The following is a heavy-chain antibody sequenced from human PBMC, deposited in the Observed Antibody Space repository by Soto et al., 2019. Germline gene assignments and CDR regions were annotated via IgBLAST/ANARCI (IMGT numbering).Heavy chain of an antibody. CDR1: GASISSTSSYAW. Sequence: QVQLQESGPGLVKPSGTLSLTCTVSGASISSTSSYAWWTWVRQPPGKGLEWIGEIYHSGSTNYNPSLMSRVTMSVDKSKNQFSLRLSSVTAADTAVYYCAKMVGATLVDYWGQGSLVTVSS. CDR3: AKMVGATLVDY. V-gene: IGHV4-4*02. J-gene: IGHJ4*02. CDR2: IYHSGST. D-gene: IGHD1-26*01.